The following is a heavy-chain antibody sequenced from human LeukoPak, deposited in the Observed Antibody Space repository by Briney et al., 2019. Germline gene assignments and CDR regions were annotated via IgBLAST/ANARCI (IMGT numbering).Heavy chain of an antibody. Sequence: PGGSLRLSCAASGFTFSSYTMCWVRQAPGKGLEWVSGISGSGGSTYYADSVKGRFTISRDNSKDTLYPQMNSLRAEDTAVYYCARDNGTYYYYFDYWGQGTLVTVSS. CDR3: ARDNGTYYYYFDY. CDR1: GFTFSSYT. CDR2: ISGSGGST. V-gene: IGHV3-23*01. D-gene: IGHD3-22*01. J-gene: IGHJ4*02.